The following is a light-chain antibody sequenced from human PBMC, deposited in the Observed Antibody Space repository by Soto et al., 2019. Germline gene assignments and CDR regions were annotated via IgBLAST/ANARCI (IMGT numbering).Light chain of an antibody. V-gene: IGKV3-20*01. CDR3: QQYGSAPPLYT. Sequence: EIVLTQSPGTLSLSPGERATLSCRASQSVSSNYLAWYQQKPGQAPRLLIYAASSSATGIPDRFSGSGSGTDFTLTISRLEPEDFAVYYCQQYGSAPPLYTFGQGTKLEIK. CDR1: QSVSSNY. J-gene: IGKJ2*01. CDR2: AAS.